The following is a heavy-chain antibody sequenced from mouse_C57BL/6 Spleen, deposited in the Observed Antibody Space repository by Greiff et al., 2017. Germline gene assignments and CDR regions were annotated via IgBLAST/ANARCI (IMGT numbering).Heavy chain of an antibody. CDR3: ARRDYDYSFFDY. V-gene: IGHV5-6*01. CDR1: GFTFSSYG. CDR2: ISSGGSYT. D-gene: IGHD2-4*01. Sequence: EVHLVESGGDLVKPGGSLKLSCAASGFTFSSYGMSWVRQTPDKRLEWVATISSGGSYTYYPDSVKGRFTISRDNAKNTLYLQMSSLKTEDTAMYYCARRDYDYSFFDYWGQGTTLTVSS. J-gene: IGHJ2*01.